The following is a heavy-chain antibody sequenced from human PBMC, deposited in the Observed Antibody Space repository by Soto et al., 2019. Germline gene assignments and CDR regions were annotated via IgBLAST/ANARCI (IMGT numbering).Heavy chain of an antibody. CDR1: GGSLSSRNW. Sequence: SETLSLTCAVYGGSLSSRNWWSWVRQPPGKGLEWIGEIYHSGNTNYNPSLKSRVTMAVDKSRNQFSLKLSSVTAADTAVYYCSRGATFNLDVWGQGTTVT. D-gene: IGHD1-26*01. V-gene: IGHV4-4*02. CDR3: SRGATFNLDV. J-gene: IGHJ6*02. CDR2: IYHSGNT.